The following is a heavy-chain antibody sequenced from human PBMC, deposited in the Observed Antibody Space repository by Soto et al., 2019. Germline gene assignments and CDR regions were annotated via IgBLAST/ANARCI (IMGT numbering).Heavy chain of an antibody. J-gene: IGHJ4*02. CDR3: TRAPVSGSYCFDF. V-gene: IGHV4-59*11. CDR2: LYDSGST. Sequence: SETLSLTCSVSDDSISRHHWSWIRQPPGKGLEWIGYLYDSGSTNSNPSLTSRVTMSVDTSMNQFSLKLTSVTPADTAVYYCTRAPVSGSYCFDFWGQGTPVTVSS. CDR1: DDSISRHH. D-gene: IGHD1-26*01.